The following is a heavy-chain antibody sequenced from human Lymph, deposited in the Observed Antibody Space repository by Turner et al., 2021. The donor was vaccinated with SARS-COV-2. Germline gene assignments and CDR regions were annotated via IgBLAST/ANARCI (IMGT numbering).Heavy chain of an antibody. J-gene: IGHJ4*02. D-gene: IGHD6-6*01. CDR1: GFTFSNAW. CDR2: NKSKTDGGKT. V-gene: IGHV3-15*01. CDR3: TTDPGQLVPYFDY. Sequence: EVQLLESGGGLVKPVGSLRLSCAASGFTFSNAWMCWVRQAPGKGVEWVGRNKSKTDGGKTDYAAPVKGRFTISRDDSKNTLYLQMSSLKTEDPAVYYCTTDPGQLVPYFDYCGQGTLATVSS.